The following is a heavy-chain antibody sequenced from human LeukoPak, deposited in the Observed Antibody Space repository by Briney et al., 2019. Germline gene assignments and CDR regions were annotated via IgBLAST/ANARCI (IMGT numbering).Heavy chain of an antibody. CDR3: ARAVAGNFDY. V-gene: IGHV4-61*02. CDR2: IYTSGST. J-gene: IGHJ4*02. D-gene: IGHD6-19*01. Sequence: PSQTLSLTCTVSGGSISSGSYYWSWIRQPAGKGLEWIGRIYTSGSTNYNPSLKSRVTISVDTSKNQFSLKLSSVTAADTAVYYCARAVAGNFDYWGQGTLVTVSS. CDR1: GGSISSGSYY.